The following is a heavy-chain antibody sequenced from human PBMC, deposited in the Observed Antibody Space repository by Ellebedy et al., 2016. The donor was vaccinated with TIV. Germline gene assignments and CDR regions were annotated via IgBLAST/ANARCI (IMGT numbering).Heavy chain of an antibody. V-gene: IGHV4-39*01. Sequence: MPSETLSLTCTVSGGSISSSSYYWGWIRQSPGTGLEWIGSMYYSGTTLYNPSLKRRVTIPVDTSKNQFSLKLTSVTAADTTMYDCARRGVGATYFDPWGQGTLVTVSS. D-gene: IGHD1-26*01. CDR1: GGSISSSSYY. CDR3: ARRGVGATYFDP. CDR2: MYYSGTT. J-gene: IGHJ4*02.